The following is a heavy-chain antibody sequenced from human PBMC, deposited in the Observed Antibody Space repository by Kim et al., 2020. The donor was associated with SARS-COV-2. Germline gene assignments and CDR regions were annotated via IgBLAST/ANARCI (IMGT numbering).Heavy chain of an antibody. V-gene: IGHV4-59*13. J-gene: IGHJ4*02. Sequence: SETLSLTCTVSGGSISSYYWSWIRQPPGKGLEWIGYIYYSGSTNYNPSLKSRVTISVDTSKNQFSLKLSSVTAADTAVYYCARVSPCSSSWYLDYWGQGTLVTVSS. CDR3: ARVSPCSSSWYLDY. CDR1: GGSISSYY. D-gene: IGHD6-13*01. CDR2: IYYSGST.